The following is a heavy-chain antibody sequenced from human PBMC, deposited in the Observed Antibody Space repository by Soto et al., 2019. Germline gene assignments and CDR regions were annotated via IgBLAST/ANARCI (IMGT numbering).Heavy chain of an antibody. Sequence: GGSLRLSCAASGFTFSSYLMSWVRQAPGKGLEWVANIKQDGSEKYYVDSVKGRFTISRDNAKNSLYLQMNSLRAEDTAVYYCARVRGPPEKKNAEYDYIWGSYRPYFDYWGQGTLVTVSS. CDR2: IKQDGSEK. V-gene: IGHV3-7*01. D-gene: IGHD3-16*02. J-gene: IGHJ4*02. CDR3: ARVRGPPEKKNAEYDYIWGSYRPYFDY. CDR1: GFTFSSYL.